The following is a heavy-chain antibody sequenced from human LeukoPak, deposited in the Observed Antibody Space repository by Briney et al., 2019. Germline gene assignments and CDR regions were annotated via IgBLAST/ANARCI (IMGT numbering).Heavy chain of an antibody. Sequence: GESLKISCKDSGYSFTSYWVGWVRQMPGKGLEWMGIIYPSDSDTRYSPSFQGQVTISADKSINTAYLQWSSLKASDTAMYYCARRNYDSHDAFDIWGQGTMVTVSS. J-gene: IGHJ3*02. CDR2: IYPSDSDT. V-gene: IGHV5-51*01. CDR1: GYSFTSYW. D-gene: IGHD3-22*01. CDR3: ARRNYDSHDAFDI.